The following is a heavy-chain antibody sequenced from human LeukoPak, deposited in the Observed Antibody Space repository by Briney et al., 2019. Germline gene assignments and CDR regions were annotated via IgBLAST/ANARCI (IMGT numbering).Heavy chain of an antibody. CDR2: INQDGSEK. V-gene: IGHV3-7*05. CDR1: GFTFSIYW. D-gene: IGHD6-13*01. Sequence: PGGSLRLSCAASGFTFSIYWMSWVRQAPGKGLEWVANINQDGSEKYYVDSVKGRFTMSRDNGKDSLHLQMNSLRSDDTAVYYCARDTLHSSSWYNDYFDYWGQGTLVTVSS. J-gene: IGHJ4*02. CDR3: ARDTLHSSSWYNDYFDY.